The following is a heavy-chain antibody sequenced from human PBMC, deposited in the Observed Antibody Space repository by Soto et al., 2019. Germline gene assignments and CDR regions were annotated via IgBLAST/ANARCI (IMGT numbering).Heavy chain of an antibody. CDR2: IIPIFGTA. D-gene: IGHD6-6*01. CDR3: ARDYGQYSSSPNWFDP. Sequence: QVQLVQSGAEVQKPGSSVKVSCKASGGTFSSYAISWVRQAPGQGLEWMGGIIPIFGTANYAQKFQGRVTITADESTSTAYMELSSLRSEDTAVYYCARDYGQYSSSPNWFDPWGQGTLVTVSS. CDR1: GGTFSSYA. V-gene: IGHV1-69*01. J-gene: IGHJ5*02.